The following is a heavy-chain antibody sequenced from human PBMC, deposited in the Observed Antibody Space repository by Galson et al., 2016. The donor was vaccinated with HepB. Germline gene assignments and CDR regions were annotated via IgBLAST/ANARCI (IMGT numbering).Heavy chain of an antibody. CDR3: AKGRWDFDS. V-gene: IGHV3-23*01. CDR2: VSASAETT. CDR1: GFTFNHYA. J-gene: IGHJ4*02. D-gene: IGHD5-24*01. Sequence: SLRLSCAASGFTFNHYAMTWVRQAPGKGLEWVSTVSASAETTYYADSVKGRFTISRDTSKNTLYLQMHSLRGEDTAVYYCAKGRWDFDSWGQGTLVTVSS.